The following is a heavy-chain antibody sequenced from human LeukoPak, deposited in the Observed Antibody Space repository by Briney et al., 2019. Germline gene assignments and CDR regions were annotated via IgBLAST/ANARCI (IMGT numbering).Heavy chain of an antibody. V-gene: IGHV3-30*02. CDR3: AKAPKSVAGTDSFDP. D-gene: IGHD6-19*01. CDR2: LPYDGGNQ. CDR1: GFTFTSCG. Sequence: GGSLRLSCAASGFTFTSCGMHWVRQAPGRGLEWVAFLPYDGGNQYYADSVKGRFTISRDSSKNTLYLQMNSLRSEDTAVYYCAKAPKSVAGTDSFDPWVQGTLVTVSS. J-gene: IGHJ5*02.